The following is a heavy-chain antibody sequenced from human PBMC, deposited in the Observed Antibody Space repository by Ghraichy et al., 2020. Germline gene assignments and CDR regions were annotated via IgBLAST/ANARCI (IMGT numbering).Heavy chain of an antibody. CDR1: GFTFGSYA. CDR2: ISGSGAGT. Sequence: GSLRLSCAASGFTFGSYAMSWVRQAPGKGLEWISTISGSGAGTYYTDSVMGRFTISRDNSKKTLYLQLNNLRVEDTAVYHCANGRWTTDYWGQGTLVTVSS. D-gene: IGHD3/OR15-3a*01. V-gene: IGHV3-23*01. CDR3: ANGRWTTDY. J-gene: IGHJ4*02.